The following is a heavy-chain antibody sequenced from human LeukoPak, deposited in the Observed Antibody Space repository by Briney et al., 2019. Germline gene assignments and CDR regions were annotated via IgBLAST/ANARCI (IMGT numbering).Heavy chain of an antibody. D-gene: IGHD6-13*01. Sequence: PGGPLRLSCAASGFTFSSYAMHWVRQAPGKGLEWVAVISSDGSDKYYADSVKGRFTISRDNSKNTLYLQMNSLRAEDTAVYYCARDSYASSPAYWGQGTLVTVSS. CDR1: GFTFSSYA. CDR3: ARDSYASSPAY. CDR2: ISSDGSDK. J-gene: IGHJ4*02. V-gene: IGHV3-30-3*01.